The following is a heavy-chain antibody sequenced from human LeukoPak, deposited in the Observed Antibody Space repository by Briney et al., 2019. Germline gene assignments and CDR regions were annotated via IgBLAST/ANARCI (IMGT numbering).Heavy chain of an antibody. CDR3: ARARYGSSPFDY. V-gene: IGHV4-59*01. Sequence: SGTLSLTCTVSGGSISSSYWSWIRQPPGKGLDWIGYIYYSGSTNYNPSLKSRVTISVDTSKNQFSLKLSSVTAADTAVYYCARARYGSSPFDYWGQGTLVTVSS. CDR2: IYYSGST. D-gene: IGHD6-6*01. CDR1: GGSISSSY. J-gene: IGHJ4*02.